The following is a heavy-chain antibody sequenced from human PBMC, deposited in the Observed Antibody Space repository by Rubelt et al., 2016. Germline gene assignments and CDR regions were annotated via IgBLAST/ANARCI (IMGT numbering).Heavy chain of an antibody. Sequence: EVQLVESGGGLVQPGRSLRLSCAASGFTFDDYAMHWVRQAPGKGLEWVSAISGSGGSTYYADSVKGRFTISRDNAKNSLYLQRNSLWAEDTAVYYCARPQLVFDYFDYWGQGTLVTVSS. CDR1: GFTFDDYA. CDR3: ARPQLVFDYFDY. D-gene: IGHD3-3*01. J-gene: IGHJ4*02. V-gene: IGHV3-9*01. CDR2: ISGSGGST.